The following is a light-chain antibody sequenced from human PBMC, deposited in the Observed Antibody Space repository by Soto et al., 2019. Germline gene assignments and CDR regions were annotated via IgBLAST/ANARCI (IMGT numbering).Light chain of an antibody. V-gene: IGLV2-8*01. J-gene: IGLJ1*01. CDR1: SSDVGGYDY. CDR3: SSYGGSNNFGV. CDR2: DVN. Sequence: QSALTQPPSASGSPGQSVTISCTGTSSDVGGYDYVSWYQQHPGKAPKLMIYDVNKRPSGVPDRFSGSKSGNTASLTVSGLQAEDEADYYCSSYGGSNNFGVFGTGTKVTVL.